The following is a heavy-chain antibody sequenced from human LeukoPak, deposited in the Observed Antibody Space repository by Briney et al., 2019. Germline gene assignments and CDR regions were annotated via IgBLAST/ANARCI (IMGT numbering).Heavy chain of an antibody. CDR2: MNPNSGNT. Sequence: ASVKVSCKASGYTFTGYYMHWVRQAPGQGLEWMGWMNPNSGNTGYAQKFQGRVTMTRNTSISTAYMELSSLRSEDTAVYYCARTYYDSSGYSGFDYWSQGTLVTVSS. J-gene: IGHJ4*02. CDR3: ARTYYDSSGYSGFDY. CDR1: GYTFTGYY. V-gene: IGHV1-8*02. D-gene: IGHD3-22*01.